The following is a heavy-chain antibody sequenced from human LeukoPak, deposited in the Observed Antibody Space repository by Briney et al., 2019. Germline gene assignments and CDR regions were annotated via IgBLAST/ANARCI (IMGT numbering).Heavy chain of an antibody. D-gene: IGHD3-10*01. CDR1: GYTFTGYN. Sequence: ASVKVSFKASGYTFTGYNMHWVRQAPGQGLEWMGWINPNSGGTDYAQKFQGRVTMTRDTSITTAYMELSRLRSDDTAVYYCARDGGEKLDPWGQGTLVTVSS. V-gene: IGHV1-2*02. J-gene: IGHJ5*02. CDR2: INPNSGGT. CDR3: ARDGGEKLDP.